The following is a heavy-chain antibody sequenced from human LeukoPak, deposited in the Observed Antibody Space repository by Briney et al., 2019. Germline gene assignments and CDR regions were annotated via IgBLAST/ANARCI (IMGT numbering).Heavy chain of an antibody. CDR2: ISSSSSYI. D-gene: IGHD3-10*01. CDR3: ARDDFEITMVRGVSYYMDV. Sequence: GGSLRLSCAASGFTFSSYSMNWVRQAPGKGLEWVSSISSSSSYIYYADSVKGRFTISRDNAKNSLYLQMNSLRAEDTAVYYCARDDFEITMVRGVSYYMDVWGKGTTVTISS. V-gene: IGHV3-21*01. J-gene: IGHJ6*03. CDR1: GFTFSSYS.